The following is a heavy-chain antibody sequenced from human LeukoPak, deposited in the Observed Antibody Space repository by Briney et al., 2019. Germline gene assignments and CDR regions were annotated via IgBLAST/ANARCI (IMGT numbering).Heavy chain of an antibody. J-gene: IGHJ4*02. V-gene: IGHV4-59*01. CDR1: GGSISSYY. CDR3: ARRSYGEGWPFDY. CDR2: IYYSGST. D-gene: IGHD1-26*01. Sequence: SETLSLTCTVSGGSISSYYWSWIRQPPGKGLEWMGNIYYSGSTNYNPSLKSRVTIPVDTSKKQFSLKLSSVTAADTAVYYCARRSYGEGWPFDYWGQGTLVTVSS.